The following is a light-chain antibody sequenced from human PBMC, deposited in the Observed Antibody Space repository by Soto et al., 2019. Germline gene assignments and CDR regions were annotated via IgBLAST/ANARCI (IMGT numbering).Light chain of an antibody. Sequence: QSALTQPASVSGSPGQSITISCTGTSSDVGGYKYVSWYQQHPDKAPKLIIFEVSNRPSGISSRFSGANSGNTAALTISGLQAEDEADYYCASYTSSSASVIFGRGTKVTAL. V-gene: IGLV2-14*01. CDR2: EVS. CDR3: ASYTSSSASVI. CDR1: SSDVGGYKY. J-gene: IGLJ2*01.